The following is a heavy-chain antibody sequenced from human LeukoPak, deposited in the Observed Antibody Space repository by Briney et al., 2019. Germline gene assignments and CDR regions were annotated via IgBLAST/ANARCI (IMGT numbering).Heavy chain of an antibody. J-gene: IGHJ4*02. V-gene: IGHV3-20*04. CDR2: INWSGGST. Sequence: GGSLRLSCTAFGFAFDEHGMSWVRQVPGKGLEWVAGINWSGGSTGYADPLRGRFTISRDNAKNSLYLQMDSQRAEDTALYYCARAPITSPFYFDYWGQGTLVTVSS. CDR1: GFAFDEHG. CDR3: ARAPITSPFYFDY. D-gene: IGHD2-2*01.